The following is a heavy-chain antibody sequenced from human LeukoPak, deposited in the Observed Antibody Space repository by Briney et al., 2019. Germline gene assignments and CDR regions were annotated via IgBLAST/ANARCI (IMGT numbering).Heavy chain of an antibody. CDR3: AREGQWLAPD. D-gene: IGHD6-19*01. J-gene: IGHJ4*02. CDR2: IYYSGST. Sequence: SETLSLTCTVSGGSISSSSYYWGWIRQPSGKGLEWIGSIYYSGSTYYNPSLKSRVTISVDTSKNQFSLKLSSVTAADTAVYYCAREGQWLAPDWGQGTLVTVSS. CDR1: GGSISSSSYY. V-gene: IGHV4-39*07.